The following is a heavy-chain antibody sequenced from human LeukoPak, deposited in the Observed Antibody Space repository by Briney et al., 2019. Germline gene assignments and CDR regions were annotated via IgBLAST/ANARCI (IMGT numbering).Heavy chain of an antibody. D-gene: IGHD2-2*01. V-gene: IGHV3-30*03. J-gene: IGHJ4*02. CDR2: ISYDGSNK. Sequence: GGSLRLSCAASGFTFSSYGMNWVRQAPGKGLEWISFISYDGSNKYYADSVQGRFTISRDIFKNTLYLQMNSLRTEDTAVYYCARDDCSKTSCYGIWGQGTLVTVSP. CDR1: GFTFSSYG. CDR3: ARDDCSKTSCYGI.